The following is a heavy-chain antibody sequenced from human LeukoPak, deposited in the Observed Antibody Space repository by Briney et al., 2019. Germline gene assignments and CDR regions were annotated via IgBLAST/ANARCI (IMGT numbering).Heavy chain of an antibody. V-gene: IGHV3-53*01. J-gene: IGHJ6*03. Sequence: GGSLRLSCAASGFSVSSNSMSWVRQAPGQGLGCDSIINSRDVTSYADSVKDRFTISRDSDKNTLFLQMDSLRSDDTAVYYCARVLAAIALRDYHYVDVWGKGTTVTVSS. CDR3: ARVLAAIALRDYHYVDV. CDR1: GFSVSSNS. D-gene: IGHD6-19*01. CDR2: INSRDVT.